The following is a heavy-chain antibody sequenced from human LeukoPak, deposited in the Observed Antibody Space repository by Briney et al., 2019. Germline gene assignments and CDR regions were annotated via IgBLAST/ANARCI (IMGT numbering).Heavy chain of an antibody. CDR2: ISGSGGST. J-gene: IGHJ4*02. Sequence: PGGSLRLSCAASGFTFSSYGMHWVRQAPGKGLEWVSVISGSGGSTYYADSVKGRFTISRDNSKNALYLQMNSLRAEDTAVYYCAKDPLVAATLTHFDYWGQGTLVTVSS. V-gene: IGHV3-23*01. D-gene: IGHD2-15*01. CDR1: GFTFSSYG. CDR3: AKDPLVAATLTHFDY.